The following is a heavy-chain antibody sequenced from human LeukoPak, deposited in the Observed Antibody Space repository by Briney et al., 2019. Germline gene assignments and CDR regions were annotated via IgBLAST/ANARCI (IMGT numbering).Heavy chain of an antibody. D-gene: IGHD5-18*01. CDR2: ISGSGGST. V-gene: IGHV3-23*01. J-gene: IGHJ6*02. Sequence: GGSLRLSCAASGFTFSSYAMSWVRQAPGKGLEWVSAISGSGGSTYYADSVKGRFTISRDNSKNTLYLQMNSLRAEDTAVYYCAKDMVPAMVDYYYYGMDVWGQGTTVTVSS. CDR1: GFTFSSYA. CDR3: AKDMVPAMVDYYYYGMDV.